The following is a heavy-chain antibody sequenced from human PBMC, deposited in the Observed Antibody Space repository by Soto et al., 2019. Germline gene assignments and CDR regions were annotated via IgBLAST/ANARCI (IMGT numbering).Heavy chain of an antibody. Sequence: QVQLVESGGGVVQPGRSLRLSCAASGFTFSSYGMHWVRQAPGKGLEWVAVISYDGSNKYYADSVKRRFTISRYNSKNTLYLQMNRLRAEDTAVYYCAKDFTTMVRGYYYGMDVWGQGTTVTVSS. CDR2: ISYDGSNK. CDR3: AKDFTTMVRGYYYGMDV. J-gene: IGHJ6*02. V-gene: IGHV3-30*18. CDR1: GFTFSSYG. D-gene: IGHD3-10*01.